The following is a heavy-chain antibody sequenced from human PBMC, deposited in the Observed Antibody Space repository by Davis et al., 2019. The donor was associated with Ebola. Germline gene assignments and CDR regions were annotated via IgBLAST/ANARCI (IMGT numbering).Heavy chain of an antibody. V-gene: IGHV3-30*18. CDR1: GFTLSSYV. Sequence: GESLKTSCAASGFTLSSYVMSWVRQAPGKGLEWVAVISYDGSNKYYADSVKGRFTISRDNSKNTLYLQMNSLRAEDTAVYYCAKDSDIVILGYWGQGTLVTVSS. D-gene: IGHD2/OR15-2a*01. CDR2: ISYDGSNK. J-gene: IGHJ4*02. CDR3: AKDSDIVILGY.